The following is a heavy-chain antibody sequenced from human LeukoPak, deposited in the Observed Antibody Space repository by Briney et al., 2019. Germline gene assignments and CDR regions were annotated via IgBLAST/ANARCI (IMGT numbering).Heavy chain of an antibody. V-gene: IGHV4-59*01. D-gene: IGHD5-12*01. CDR1: GGSISSYF. Sequence: SETLSLTCTVSGGSISSYFWSWVRQSPGKGLEWIGFMHHSGSANSNPSLKSRVTISMDTSKNQFSLKLSSVTAADTAVYYCARTEEWLRFSWYFDLWGRGTLVTVSS. CDR2: MHHSGSA. CDR3: ARTEEWLRFSWYFDL. J-gene: IGHJ2*01.